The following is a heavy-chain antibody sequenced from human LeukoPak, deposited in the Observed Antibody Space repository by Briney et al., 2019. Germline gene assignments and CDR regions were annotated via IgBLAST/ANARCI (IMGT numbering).Heavy chain of an antibody. V-gene: IGHV1-8*01. CDR3: AREMATKAYVIDY. J-gene: IGHJ4*02. CDR2: MNPNSGNT. Sequence: GASVEVSCKASGYTFTSYDINWVRQATGQGLEWMGWMNPNSGNTGYAQKFQGRVTMTRNTSISTAYMELSSLRSEDTAVYYCAREMATKAYVIDYWGQGTLVTVSS. CDR1: GYTFTSYD. D-gene: IGHD5-24*01.